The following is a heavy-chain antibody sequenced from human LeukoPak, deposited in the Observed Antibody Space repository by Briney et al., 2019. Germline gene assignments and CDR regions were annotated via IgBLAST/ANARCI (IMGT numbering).Heavy chain of an antibody. J-gene: IGHJ4*02. CDR2: ISGSGGST. V-gene: IGHV3-23*01. CDR1: GFTFSSYA. CDR3: AKVPSMVRGVAFDY. D-gene: IGHD3-10*01. Sequence: PGGSLGLSCAASGFTFSSYAMGWVRQAPGKGLEWVSAISGSGGSTYYADSVKGRFTISRDNSKNTLYLQMNSLRAEDTAVYYCAKVPSMVRGVAFDYWGQGTLVTVSS.